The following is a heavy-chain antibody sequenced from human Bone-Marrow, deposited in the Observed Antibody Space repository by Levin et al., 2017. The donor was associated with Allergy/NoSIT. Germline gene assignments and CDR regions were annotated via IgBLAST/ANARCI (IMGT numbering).Heavy chain of an antibody. Sequence: KASETLSLTCVISGDSVSSNGVAWNWIRQSPSRGLEWLGRTYYESKWYHDYVGSVRSRLTVDPDTSQNQFSLRLNSVTPEDTAVYYCARGRDSALDIWGQGTVVTVSS. CDR3: ARGRDSALDI. V-gene: IGHV6-1*01. J-gene: IGHJ3*02. D-gene: IGHD2-21*02. CDR2: TYYESKWYH. CDR1: GDSVSSNGVA.